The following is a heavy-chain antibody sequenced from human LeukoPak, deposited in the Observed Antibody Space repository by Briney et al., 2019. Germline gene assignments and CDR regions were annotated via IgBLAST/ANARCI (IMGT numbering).Heavy chain of an antibody. V-gene: IGHV1-8*03. D-gene: IGHD6-19*01. CDR2: MNPNSGNT. CDR1: GYTFASYD. Sequence: GASVKVSCKASGYTFASYDINWVRQVTGQGLEWMGWMNPNSGNTGYAPKFQGRVTITRNTSISTSFMELSSLRSEDTAVYYSARRAVGNSYYYYMDVWGKGTTVTVSS. CDR3: ARRAVGNSYYYYMDV. J-gene: IGHJ6*03.